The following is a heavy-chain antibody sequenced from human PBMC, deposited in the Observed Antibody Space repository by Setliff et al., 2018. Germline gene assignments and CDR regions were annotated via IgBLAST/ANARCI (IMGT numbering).Heavy chain of an antibody. CDR1: GGSFSTYY. D-gene: IGHD1-26*01. J-gene: IGHJ4*02. CDR2: ISASGDTT. CDR3: CSGSYLFVY. V-gene: IGHV3-23*01. Sequence: ETLSLTCAVYGGSFSTYYWIWIRQPPGKGLEWVSIISASGDTTYYADSVKGRFTISRDNSKNTLYLQMNSLRAEDTAVYYCCSGSYLFVYWGQGSLVTVSS.